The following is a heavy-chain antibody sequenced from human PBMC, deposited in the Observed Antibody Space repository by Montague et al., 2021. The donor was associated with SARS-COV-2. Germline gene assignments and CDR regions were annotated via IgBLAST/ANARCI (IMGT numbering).Heavy chain of an antibody. CDR3: VRGGACSGGKCNGGARD. D-gene: IGHD2-15*01. V-gene: IGHV3-21*01. CDR1: GFTFRSYT. J-gene: IGHJ4*02. CDR2: ISSSSSSI. Sequence: SLSLSASGFTFRSYTMNWVRQSPGMGLEWVSFISSSSSSIYYADSLKGRFTISRDNAKNSLYLQMNSLRVEDTAVYYCVRGGACSGGKCNGGARDWGQGTLVTVSS.